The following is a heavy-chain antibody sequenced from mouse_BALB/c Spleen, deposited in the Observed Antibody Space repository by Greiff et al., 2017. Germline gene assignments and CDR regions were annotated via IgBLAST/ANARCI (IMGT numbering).Heavy chain of an antibody. J-gene: IGHJ3*01. CDR3: ARRLGQGAWFAY. V-gene: IGHV1-9*01. CDR1: GYTFSSYW. D-gene: IGHD3-3*01. Sequence: VKLQQSGAELMKPGASVKISCKATGYTFSSYWIEWVKQRPGHGLEWIGEILPGSGSTNYNEKFKGKATFTADTSSNTAYMQLSSLTSEDSAVYYCARRLGQGAWFAYWGQGTLVTVSA. CDR2: ILPGSGST.